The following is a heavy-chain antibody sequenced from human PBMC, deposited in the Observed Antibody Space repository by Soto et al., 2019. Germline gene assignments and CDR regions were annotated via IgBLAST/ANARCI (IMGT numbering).Heavy chain of an antibody. CDR1: GFTFSIYA. D-gene: IGHD1-26*01. J-gene: IGHJ4*02. CDR2: ISFDGSNK. V-gene: IGHV3-30*18. CDR3: ANLTVGSNTADY. Sequence: QVQLVESGGGVVQPGRSLRLYCAASGFTFSIYAMHWVRQAPGKGLEWVAVISFDGSNKYYADSVKGRFTISRDNSQNTLYLQMNSLRAEDTAVYYCANLTVGSNTADYWAQGTLVTVSS.